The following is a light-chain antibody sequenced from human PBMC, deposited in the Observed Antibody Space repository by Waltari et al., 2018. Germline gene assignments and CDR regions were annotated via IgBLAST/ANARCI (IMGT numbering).Light chain of an antibody. V-gene: IGLV2-14*03. Sequence: QFALTQPASLSGTPGQSIVISCTGSRADVGGSNSVCWYQQHPGKAPKVLIFDVNSRPSGVDYRFSGSKSGNTASLTISGLQPEDEANYYRSCLTKGNTWIFGGGTELTVL. CDR2: DVN. CDR3: SCLTKGNTWI. J-gene: IGLJ3*02. CDR1: RADVGGSNS.